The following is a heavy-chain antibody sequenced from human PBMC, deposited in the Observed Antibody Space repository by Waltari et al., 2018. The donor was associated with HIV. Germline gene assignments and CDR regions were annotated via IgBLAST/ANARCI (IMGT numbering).Heavy chain of an antibody. V-gene: IGHV4-39*01. Sequence: QLQLQESGPGLVKPSETLSLTCTVSGGSISSSSYYWGWIRQPPGKGLEWIGSIYYSGSTYYNPSLKSRVTISVDTSKNQFSLKLSSVTAADTAVYYCARLARNPKTGAPLNWFDPWGQGTLVTVSS. CDR3: ARLARNPKTGAPLNWFDP. CDR1: GGSISSSSYY. CDR2: IYYSGST. J-gene: IGHJ5*02.